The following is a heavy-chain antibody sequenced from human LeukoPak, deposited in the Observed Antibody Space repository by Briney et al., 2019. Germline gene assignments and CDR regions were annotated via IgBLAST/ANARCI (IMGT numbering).Heavy chain of an antibody. CDR3: ARPTGVYDAFDI. CDR1: GFTFSTYW. V-gene: IGHV3-74*01. Sequence: GGSLRLSCAASGFTFSTYWMYWVRQAPGKGLVWVSRIKGDGSKTNYADSVKGRFTVSRDNAKNTLYLQMNSLRAEDTAVYYCARPTGVYDAFDIWGQGTTVIVSS. D-gene: IGHD6-6*01. CDR2: IKGDGSKT. J-gene: IGHJ3*02.